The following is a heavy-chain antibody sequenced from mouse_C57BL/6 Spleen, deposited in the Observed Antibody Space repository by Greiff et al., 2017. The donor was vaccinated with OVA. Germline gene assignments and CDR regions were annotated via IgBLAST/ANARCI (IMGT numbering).Heavy chain of an antibody. CDR3: ARGTAQATWDY. CDR2: IDPSDSET. D-gene: IGHD3-2*02. Sequence: VQLQQPGAELVRPGSSVKLSCKASGYTFTSYWMHWVKQRPIQGLEWIGNIDPSDSETHYNQKFKDKATLTVDKSSSTAYMQLSSLTSEDSAVYYCARGTAQATWDYWGQGTTLTVSS. CDR1: GYTFTSYW. J-gene: IGHJ2*01. V-gene: IGHV1-52*01.